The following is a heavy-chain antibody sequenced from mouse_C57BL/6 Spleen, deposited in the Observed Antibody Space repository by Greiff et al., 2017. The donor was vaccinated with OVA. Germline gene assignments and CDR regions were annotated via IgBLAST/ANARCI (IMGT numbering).Heavy chain of an antibody. D-gene: IGHD3-2*02. CDR1: GFTFGSYT. V-gene: IGHV5-9*01. CDR2: ISGGGDNT. J-gene: IGHJ3*01. Sequence: EVQLQESGGDLVKPGGSLKLSCAASGFTFGSYTMSWVRQTPEKRLEWVATISGGGDNTYYPDSVKGRFTISRDNAKNTLYLQMSSLRSEDTALYYCARRDSSGFAYWGPGTLVTVSA. CDR3: ARRDSSGFAY.